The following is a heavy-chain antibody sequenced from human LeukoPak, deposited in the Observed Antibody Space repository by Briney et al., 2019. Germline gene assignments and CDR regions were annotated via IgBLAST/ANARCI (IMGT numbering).Heavy chain of an antibody. CDR2: ISSSGGST. Sequence: GGSLRLSCAASGFTFNNYAMSWVRQVPGKGLEWVSAISSSGGSTYYADSVKGRFTISRGNSRNTVYVQMNSLRAEDTALYYCAKQVGYCSDGNCYFDYXXXGTLVTVSS. D-gene: IGHD2-15*01. CDR3: AKQVGYCSDGNCYFDY. V-gene: IGHV3-23*01. J-gene: IGHJ4*01. CDR1: GFTFNNYA.